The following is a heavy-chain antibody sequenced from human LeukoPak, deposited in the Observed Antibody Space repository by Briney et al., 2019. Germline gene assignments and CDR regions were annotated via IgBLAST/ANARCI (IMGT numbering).Heavy chain of an antibody. V-gene: IGHV4-4*07. CDR1: GGSIGSYY. CDR2: IYTSGST. CDR3: ASDLCANGVCYYFDY. D-gene: IGHD2-8*01. J-gene: IGHJ4*02. Sequence: SETLSLTCTISGGSIGSYYWSWIRQPAGKGLEWIGRIYTSGSTNYNPSLKSRVTISVDTSKNQFSLKLSSVTAADTAVYYCASDLCANGVCYYFDYWGQGTLVTVSS.